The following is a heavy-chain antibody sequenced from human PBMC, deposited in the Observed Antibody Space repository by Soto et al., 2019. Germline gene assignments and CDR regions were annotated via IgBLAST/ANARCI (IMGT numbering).Heavy chain of an antibody. Sequence: EVQLLESGGGLVQPGGSLRLSCAASGFTFSSYAMSWVRQAPGKGLEWVSAISGSGGSTYYADSVKGRFTISRDNSKNTLYRQMNSLRAEDTAVYYCAKTYGDYPVAFDYWGQGTLVTVSS. D-gene: IGHD4-17*01. V-gene: IGHV3-23*01. CDR1: GFTFSSYA. CDR2: ISGSGGST. CDR3: AKTYGDYPVAFDY. J-gene: IGHJ4*02.